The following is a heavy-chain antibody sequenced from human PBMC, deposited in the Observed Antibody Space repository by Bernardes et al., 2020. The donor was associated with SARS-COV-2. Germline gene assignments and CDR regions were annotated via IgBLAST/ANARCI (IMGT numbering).Heavy chain of an antibody. CDR3: AREDRYSSSWYYFDY. V-gene: IGHV1-69*13. CDR1: GGTFSSYA. CDR2: IIPIFGTA. Sequence: SVKVSCKASGGTFSSYAISWVRQAPGQGLEWMGGIIPIFGTANYAQKFQGRVTITADESTSTAYMELSSLRSEDTAVYYCAREDRYSSSWYYFDYWGQGTLVTVSS. J-gene: IGHJ4*02. D-gene: IGHD6-13*01.